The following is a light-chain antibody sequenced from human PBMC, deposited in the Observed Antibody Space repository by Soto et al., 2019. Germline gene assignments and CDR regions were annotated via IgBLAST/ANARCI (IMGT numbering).Light chain of an antibody. J-gene: IGKJ2*01. CDR1: QSISNY. Sequence: EIQMTQSPSSLSASVGDRVTIPCRASQSISNYLNWYQQKPGKAPNLLIYGASSLQRGVPSRFSGSGSGTDFTLTIDRLQPEDFSTYYCQQSYTTPPTFGQGTKLEIK. V-gene: IGKV1-39*01. CDR2: GAS. CDR3: QQSYTTPPT.